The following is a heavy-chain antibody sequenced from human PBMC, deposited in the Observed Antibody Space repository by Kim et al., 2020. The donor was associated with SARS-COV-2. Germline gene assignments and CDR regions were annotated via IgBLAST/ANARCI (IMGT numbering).Heavy chain of an antibody. CDR1: EFTFSNYN. J-gene: IGHJ4*01. D-gene: IGHD1-26*01. CDR3: ARAMSGTYFFGPYFDY. CDR2: IAGSGDYI. V-gene: IGHV3-21*01. Sequence: GGSLRLSCVGSEFTFSNYNMNWVRQAPGKGLEWVSSIAGSGDYINYADSVKGRFTISRDNAKKSLYLQMNNLRAEDSAVYFCARAMSGTYFFGPYFDYWG.